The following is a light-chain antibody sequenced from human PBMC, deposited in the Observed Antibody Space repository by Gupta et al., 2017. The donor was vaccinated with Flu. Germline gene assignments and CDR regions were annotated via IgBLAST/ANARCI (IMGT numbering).Light chain of an antibody. J-gene: IGLJ3*02. CDR1: GNSIYT. CDR2: LNRDGSH. V-gene: IGLV4-69*01. Sequence: GNSIYTNAWHQQQPEKGPGHLMILNRDGSHFKGDGIPDRVSSSSSGAERYLTSASLEAEDEADYYGQNWGTDIRVFGGGTKLTVL. CDR3: QNWGTDIRV.